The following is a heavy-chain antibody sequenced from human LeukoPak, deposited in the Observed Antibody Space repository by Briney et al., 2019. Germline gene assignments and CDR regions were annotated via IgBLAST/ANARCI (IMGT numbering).Heavy chain of an antibody. CDR2: IYYSGST. Sequence: SETLSLTCTVSGGSISSSSYYWGWIRQPPGKGLEWIGSIYYSGSTYYNPSLKSRVTISVDTSKNQFSLKLSSVTAAGTAVYYCARGRDGYAYAFDIWGQGTMVTVSS. V-gene: IGHV4-39*01. D-gene: IGHD5-24*01. CDR1: GGSISSSSYY. J-gene: IGHJ3*02. CDR3: ARGRDGYAYAFDI.